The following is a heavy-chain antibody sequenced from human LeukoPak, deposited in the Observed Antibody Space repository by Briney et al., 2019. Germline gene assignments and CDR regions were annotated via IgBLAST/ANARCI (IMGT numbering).Heavy chain of an antibody. D-gene: IGHD6-19*01. CDR2: ISAYNGNT. Sequence: VGSVKVSLQASGYTFSRYGISWGRQAPGQGVEWMGWISAYNGNTNYAQKLQGRVTMTTDTSTSTAYMELRSLRSDDTAVYYCASVRRAGAFDIWGQGTMVTVSS. CDR3: ASVRRAGAFDI. J-gene: IGHJ3*02. CDR1: GYTFSRYG. V-gene: IGHV1-18*01.